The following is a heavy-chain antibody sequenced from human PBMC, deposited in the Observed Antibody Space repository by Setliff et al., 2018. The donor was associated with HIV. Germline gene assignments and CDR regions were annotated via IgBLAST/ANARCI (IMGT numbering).Heavy chain of an antibody. D-gene: IGHD5-12*01. CDR2: INAGDGNT. J-gene: IGHJ5*01. CDR3: ARDRVPKRGYTYREPDFDS. Sequence: ASVKVSCKASGYIFSNFAMHWVRQVPGPRLEWMGWINAGDGNTKYSQNIQGRVTITRDTSANTGYMELSGLRSEDTAVYYCARDRVPKRGYTYREPDFDSWGQGTLVTVSS. CDR1: GYIFSNFA. V-gene: IGHV1-3*01.